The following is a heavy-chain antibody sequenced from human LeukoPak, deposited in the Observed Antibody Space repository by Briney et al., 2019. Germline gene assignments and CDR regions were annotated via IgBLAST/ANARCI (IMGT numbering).Heavy chain of an antibody. CDR2: ISAYNGNT. J-gene: IGHJ4*02. V-gene: IGHV1-18*01. Sequence: GASVKVSCKASGYTFTSYGISWVRQAPGQGLEWMRWISAYNGNTNYAQKLQGRVTMTTDTSTSTAYMELRSLRSDDTAVYYCARDLRFLEWLSYFDYWGQGTLVTVSS. CDR3: ARDLRFLEWLSYFDY. D-gene: IGHD3-3*01. CDR1: GYTFTSYG.